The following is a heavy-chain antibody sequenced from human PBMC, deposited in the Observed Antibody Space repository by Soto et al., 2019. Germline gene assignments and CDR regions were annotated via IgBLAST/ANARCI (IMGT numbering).Heavy chain of an antibody. CDR1: GGTFSSYT. CDR3: ARLYIVGTTMSYGMDV. J-gene: IGHJ6*02. Sequence: ASVKVSCKASGGTFSSYTISWVRQAPGQGLEWMGWISTYNGNTNYAQRLQGRVTMTTDTSTNTAYMELRSLRSDDTAVYYCARLYIVGTTMSYGMDVWGQGTTVTVSS. V-gene: IGHV1-18*01. D-gene: IGHD1-26*01. CDR2: ISTYNGNT.